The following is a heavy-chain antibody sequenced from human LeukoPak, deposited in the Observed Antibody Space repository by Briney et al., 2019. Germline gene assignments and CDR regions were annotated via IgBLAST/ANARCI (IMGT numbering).Heavy chain of an antibody. J-gene: IGHJ4*02. D-gene: IGHD3-9*01. CDR2: ISGTGGSL. CDR3: AKDLDDILSGYFGFDS. Sequence: GGSLRLSCAASGFTFSNFAMSWVRQAPGKGLEWVSGISGTGGSLYHSDSVKRRFTISRDNSKNTLFLQMNSLRAEDTAVFYCAKDLDDILSGYFGFDSWGQGTLVTVSS. CDR1: GFTFSNFA. V-gene: IGHV3-23*01.